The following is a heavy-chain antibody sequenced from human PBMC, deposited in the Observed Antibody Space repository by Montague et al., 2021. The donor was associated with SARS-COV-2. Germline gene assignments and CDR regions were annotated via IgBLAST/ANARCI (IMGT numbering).Heavy chain of an antibody. D-gene: IGHD3-22*01. CDR3: AHGISGHYEPFDY. V-gene: IGHV2-5*02. CDR1: GFSRSKPGVY. J-gene: IGHJ4*02. Sequence: PALVKPTQTLTLTCTFSGFSRSKPGVYVGWIRQPPGKALECLAVSYWDDTKRYSPSLRSRLTITDDTSKNQVVLTMTNMDPVDAATYYCAHGISGHYEPFDYWGQGALVTVSS. CDR2: SYWDDTK.